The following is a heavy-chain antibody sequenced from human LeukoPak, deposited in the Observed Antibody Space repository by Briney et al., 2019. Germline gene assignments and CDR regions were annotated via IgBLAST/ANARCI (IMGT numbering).Heavy chain of an antibody. CDR3: ARDPYYYDSGSFAAFDI. CDR2: INQDGDKK. J-gene: IGHJ3*02. D-gene: IGHD3-10*01. Sequence: GGSLRLSCAASGFTFDDYGMSWVRQAPGKGLEWVANINQDGDKKYYVDSVKGRFTISRDNAKNSLYLQMDSLRAEDTALYYCARDPYYYDSGSFAAFDIWGQGTMVTVSS. V-gene: IGHV3-7*01. CDR1: GFTFDDYG.